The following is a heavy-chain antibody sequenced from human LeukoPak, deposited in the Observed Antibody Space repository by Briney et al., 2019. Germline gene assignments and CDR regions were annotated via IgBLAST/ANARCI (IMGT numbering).Heavy chain of an antibody. V-gene: IGHV3-23*01. J-gene: IGHJ6*03. CDR1: GFTFSSYA. D-gene: IGHD1-26*01. CDR3: AKSGSYRGYHYMDV. Sequence: SGGSLRLSCAASGFTFSSYAMSWARQAPGKGLEWVSAISGSAGSTYYADSVKGRFTISRDNSKNTLYLHMNSLRAEDTAVYYCAKSGSYRGYHYMDVWGKGTTVTVSS. CDR2: ISGSAGST.